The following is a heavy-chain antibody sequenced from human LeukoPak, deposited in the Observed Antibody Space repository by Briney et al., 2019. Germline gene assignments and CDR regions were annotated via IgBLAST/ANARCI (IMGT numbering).Heavy chain of an antibody. J-gene: IGHJ6*03. V-gene: IGHV1-69*05. CDR1: GGTFSSYA. CDR3: ARDLSSAIVGYYYYMDV. CDR2: IIPIFGTA. Sequence: SVKVSCRASGGTFSSYAISWVRQAPGQGLEWMGRIIPIFGTANYAQKFQGRVTITTDESTSTAYMELSSLRSEDTAVYYCARDLSSAIVGYYYYMDVWGKGTTVTVSS. D-gene: IGHD2-21*01.